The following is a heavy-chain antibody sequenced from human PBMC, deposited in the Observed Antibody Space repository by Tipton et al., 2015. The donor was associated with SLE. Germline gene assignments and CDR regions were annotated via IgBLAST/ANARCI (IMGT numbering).Heavy chain of an antibody. CDR2: ITQSGVT. J-gene: IGHJ4*02. D-gene: IGHD7-27*01. Sequence: TLSLTCAVSGGSFSGYYWYWVRQPPEQGLEWIGEITQSGVTNYNPSLKSRVTISVDTSKNQFSLKLSSVTAADTAVYYCARAPNWGSADYFDFWGQGTLVTVSS. CDR1: GGSFSGYY. CDR3: ARAPNWGSADYFDF. V-gene: IGHV4-34*01.